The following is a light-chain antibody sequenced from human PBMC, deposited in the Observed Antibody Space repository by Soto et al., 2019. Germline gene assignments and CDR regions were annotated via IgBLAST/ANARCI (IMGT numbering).Light chain of an antibody. V-gene: IGKV1-33*01. CDR1: QDISNY. Sequence: DIHMTQSPSSLSASVGDRVTMTFQASQDISNYLNWYQQKPGKAPKLLIYDASNLETGVPSRFSGSGSGTDFTFTISSLQPEDIATYYCQQYDNLVTFGQGTRLEIK. CDR3: QQYDNLVT. CDR2: DAS. J-gene: IGKJ5*01.